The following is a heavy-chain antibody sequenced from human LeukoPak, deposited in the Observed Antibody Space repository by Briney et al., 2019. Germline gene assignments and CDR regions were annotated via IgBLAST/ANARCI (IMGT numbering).Heavy chain of an antibody. J-gene: IGHJ4*02. CDR2: IYPGDSDT. CDR3: ARLDDDSSGYPYFDY. V-gene: IGHV5-51*01. Sequence: GESLKISCKGSGYSFTNYWIGWVRQMPGKGLEWMGIIYPGDSDTKYSPSFQGQVTISADKSISTAYLQWSSLKASDTAMYYCARLDDDSSGYPYFDYWGQGTLVTVSS. D-gene: IGHD3-22*01. CDR1: GYSFTNYW.